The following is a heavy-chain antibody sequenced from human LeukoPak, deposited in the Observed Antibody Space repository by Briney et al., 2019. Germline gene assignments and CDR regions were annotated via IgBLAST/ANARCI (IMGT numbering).Heavy chain of an antibody. CDR3: AKSTTTVTPYYFDY. CDR2: LGGSGRSI. CDR1: GFTFSSYE. J-gene: IGHJ4*02. V-gene: IGHV3-23*01. Sequence: GGSLRLSCAASGFTFSSYEMNWVRQAPGKGLEWVSALGGSGRSIYYADFVKGRFTISRDNSKNTLYLQMNSLRAEDTAVYYCAKSTTTVTPYYFDYWGQGNLVTVSS. D-gene: IGHD4-17*01.